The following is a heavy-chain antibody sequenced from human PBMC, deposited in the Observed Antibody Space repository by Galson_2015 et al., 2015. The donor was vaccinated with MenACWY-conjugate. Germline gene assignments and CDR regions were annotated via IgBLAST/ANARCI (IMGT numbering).Heavy chain of an antibody. CDR1: GFTFNNYW. Sequence: SLRLSCAASGFTFNNYWMNWVRQAPGKGLEWVAIIKQDGSERLYVDSVKGRFTISRDNAKNSLYLQMSSLRGDDTAVYYCVGGNVWRLDSWGQGTLLTVSS. V-gene: IGHV3-7*03. CDR2: IKQDGSER. J-gene: IGHJ4*02. CDR3: VGGNVWRLDS. D-gene: IGHD2-15*01.